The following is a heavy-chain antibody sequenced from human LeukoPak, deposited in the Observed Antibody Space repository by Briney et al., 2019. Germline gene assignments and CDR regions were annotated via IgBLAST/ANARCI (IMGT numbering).Heavy chain of an antibody. D-gene: IGHD2-15*01. J-gene: IGHJ5*02. CDR3: AQTCSGGSCYSGSDWFDP. V-gene: IGHV2-5*02. CDR1: GFSLSTSGVG. Sequence: SGPTLVNPTQTLTLTCTFSGFSLSTSGVGVGWIRQPPGKALEWLALLYWDDDKRYSPSLKSRLTITKDTSKNQVVLTMTNMDPVDTATYYCAQTCSGGSCYSGSDWFDPWGQGTLVTVSS. CDR2: LYWDDDK.